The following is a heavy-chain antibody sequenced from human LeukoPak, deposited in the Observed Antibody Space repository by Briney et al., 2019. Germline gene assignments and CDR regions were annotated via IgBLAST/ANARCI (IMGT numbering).Heavy chain of an antibody. D-gene: IGHD3-9*01. CDR2: IYYSGST. J-gene: IGHJ4*02. Sequence: SETLSPTCTVSGGSISSGGYYWSWIRQHPGKGLEWIGYIYYSGSTYYNPSLKSRVTISVDTSKNQFSLKLSSVTAADTAVYYCARGYYDILTGYYNVWDYWGQGTLVTVS. CDR3: ARGYYDILTGYYNVWDY. V-gene: IGHV4-31*03. CDR1: GGSISSGGYY.